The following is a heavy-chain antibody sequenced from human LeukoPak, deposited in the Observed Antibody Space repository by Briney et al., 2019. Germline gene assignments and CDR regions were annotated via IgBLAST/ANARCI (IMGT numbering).Heavy chain of an antibody. CDR1: GYTLTELS. CDR2: FDPEDGET. D-gene: IGHD6-13*01. V-gene: IGHV1-24*01. Sequence: ASVTVSCKVSGYTLTELSMHWVRQAPGKGLEWMGGFDPEDGETIYAQKFQGRVTMTEDTSTDTAYMELSSLRSEDTAVYYCATGMSSSWPPGDYWGQGTLVTVSS. J-gene: IGHJ4*02. CDR3: ATGMSSSWPPGDY.